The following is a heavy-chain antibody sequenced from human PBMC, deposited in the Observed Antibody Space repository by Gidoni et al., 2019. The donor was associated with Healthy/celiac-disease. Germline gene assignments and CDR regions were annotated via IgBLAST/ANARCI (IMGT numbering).Heavy chain of an antibody. V-gene: IGHV3-48*03. Sequence: EVQLVESGGGLVQPGGSLRLSCAASGFTFSSYEMNWVRQAPGKGLECVSYISSSGSTIYYADSVKGRFTISRDNAKNSLYLQMNSLRAEDTAVYYCARRDFWSGYNGMDVWGQGTTVTVSS. D-gene: IGHD3-3*01. CDR2: ISSSGSTI. J-gene: IGHJ6*02. CDR1: GFTFSSYE. CDR3: ARRDFWSGYNGMDV.